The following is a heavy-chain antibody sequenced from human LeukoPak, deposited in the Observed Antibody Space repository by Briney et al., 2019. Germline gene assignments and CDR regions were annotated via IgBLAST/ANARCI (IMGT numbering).Heavy chain of an antibody. CDR1: GGSISSYY. CDR3: ARSRITTLKYYYYYYMDV. V-gene: IGHV4-4*07. D-gene: IGHD3-3*01. CDR2: IYTCGST. J-gene: IGHJ6*03. Sequence: KPSETLSLTCTVSGGSISSYYWSWIRQPAGKGLEWIGRIYTCGSTNYNPSLKSRVTMSVDTSKNQFSLKLSSVTAADTAVYYCARSRITTLKYYYYYYMDVWGKGTTVTISS.